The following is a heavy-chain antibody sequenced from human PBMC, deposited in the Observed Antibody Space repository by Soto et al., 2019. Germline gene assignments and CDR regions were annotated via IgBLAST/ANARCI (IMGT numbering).Heavy chain of an antibody. J-gene: IGHJ4*02. CDR1: GFTFSSYG. CDR3: AKDTYYHDSSGYYVFDY. D-gene: IGHD3-22*01. V-gene: IGHV3-30*18. Sequence: QVQLVESGGGVVQPGRSLRLSCAASGFTFSSYGVLWVRQAPGKGLEWVALISYDGSNKYYADSAKGRFTISRDNSKNTLYLQMNSLRAEDTAVYYCAKDTYYHDSSGYYVFDYWGQGTLVTVSS. CDR2: ISYDGSNK.